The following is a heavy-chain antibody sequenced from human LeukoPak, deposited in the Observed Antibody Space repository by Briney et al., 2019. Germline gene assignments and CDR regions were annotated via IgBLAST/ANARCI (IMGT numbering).Heavy chain of an antibody. CDR2: INPKSGDT. V-gene: IGHV1-2*02. Sequence: ASVKVSCKASGYTFTDYYMHRVRQAPGQGLEWMGWINPKSGDTRYAQKFQGRVTMTRDSSITTAYMDLSSLRSDDTAVCYCAREWDYYAFWGQGTLVTVSS. CDR3: AREWDYYAF. J-gene: IGHJ4*02. CDR1: GYTFTDYY.